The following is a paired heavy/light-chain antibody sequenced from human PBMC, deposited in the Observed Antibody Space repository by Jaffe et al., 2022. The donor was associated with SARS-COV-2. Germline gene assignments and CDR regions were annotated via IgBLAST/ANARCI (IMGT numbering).Heavy chain of an antibody. CDR3: ARLRSGSNWDALGV. D-gene: IGHD1-26*01. Sequence: EVQLVESGGGLVQPGGSLRLSCAASGFTFSTFAMSWVRQAPGKGLEWVSAVSGSGLGSGISTYYADSVKGRFTISRDNSKDTLYLQMNSLRVEDTAVYYCARLRSGSNWDALGVWGQGTMVTVCS. CDR2: VSGSGLGSGIST. V-gene: IGHV3-23*04. CDR1: GFTFSTFA. J-gene: IGHJ3*01.
Light chain of an antibody. CDR1: QGISIW. V-gene: IGKV1-12*01. CDR2: AAS. Sequence: DIQMTQSPSSVSASVGDRVTITCRASQGISIWLAWYQQKPGKAPKLLIYAASSLQSGVPSRFSGSGSGTDFTLTISSLQPEDFATYYCQQANSFPLTFGGGTKVEIK. J-gene: IGKJ4*01. CDR3: QQANSFPLT.